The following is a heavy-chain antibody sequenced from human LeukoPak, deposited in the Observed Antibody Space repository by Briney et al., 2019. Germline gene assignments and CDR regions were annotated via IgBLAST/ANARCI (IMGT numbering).Heavy chain of an antibody. V-gene: IGHV1-69*13. J-gene: IGHJ4*02. Sequence: SVKVSCKASGYTFTGYYIEWVRQAPGQGLEWMGGTIPIFGTANYAQKFQGRVMITADESTSTAYMELSSLRSEDTAVYYCARSVPAIDTLFDYWGQGTLVTVSS. D-gene: IGHD2-2*01. CDR2: TIPIFGTA. CDR3: ARSVPAIDTLFDY. CDR1: GYTFTGYY.